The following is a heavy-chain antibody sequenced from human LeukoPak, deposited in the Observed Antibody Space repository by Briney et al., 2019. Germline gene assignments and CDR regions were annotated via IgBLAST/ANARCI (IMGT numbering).Heavy chain of an antibody. V-gene: IGHV1-2*02. CDR2: INPNSGGT. Sequence: ASVKVSCKASGYTFTGYYMHWVRQAPGQGLEWMGWINPNSGGTNYAQKFQGRVTMTRDTSISTAYMELSRLRSDDTAVYYCARVEDMGYDSSGYYGVDYWGQGTLVTVSS. CDR3: ARVEDMGYDSSGYYGVDY. J-gene: IGHJ4*02. CDR1: GYTFTGYY. D-gene: IGHD3-22*01.